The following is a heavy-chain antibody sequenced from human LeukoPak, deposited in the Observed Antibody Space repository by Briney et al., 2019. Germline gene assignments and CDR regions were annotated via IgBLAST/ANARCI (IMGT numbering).Heavy chain of an antibody. V-gene: IGHV3-30-3*01. D-gene: IGHD2-2*01. Sequence: GGSLRLSCAASGFTFSSYAMHWVRQAPGKGLEWVAVISYDGSNKYYADSVKGRFTISRDNSKNTLYLQMNSLRAEDTAVYYCASERVYCSSTSCANYWGQGTLVTVSS. CDR3: ASERVYCSSTSCANY. CDR1: GFTFSSYA. J-gene: IGHJ4*02. CDR2: ISYDGSNK.